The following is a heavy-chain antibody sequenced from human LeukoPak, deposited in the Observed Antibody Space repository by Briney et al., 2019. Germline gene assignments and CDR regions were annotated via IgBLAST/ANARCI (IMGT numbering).Heavy chain of an antibody. V-gene: IGHV1-46*01. CDR2: INPSGGST. CDR3: ATSVVVVAALDY. D-gene: IGHD2-15*01. CDR1: GYTFTSYY. J-gene: IGHJ4*02. Sequence: GASVMVSCKASGYTFTSYYMHWVRQAPGQGLEWMGIINPSGGSTSYAQKFQGRVTMTRDTSTSTVYMELSSLRSEDTAVYYCATSVVVVAALDYWGQGTLVTVSS.